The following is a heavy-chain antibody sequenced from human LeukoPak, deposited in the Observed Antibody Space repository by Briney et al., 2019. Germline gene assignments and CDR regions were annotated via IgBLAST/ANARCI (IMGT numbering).Heavy chain of an antibody. CDR3: ASTLGTVVASPDAFDI. Sequence: SETLSLTCAVYGGSFSGYYWSWIRQPPGKGLEWIGEINHSGSTNYNPSLKSRVTISVDTSKNQFSLKLSSVTAADTAVYYCASTLGTVVASPDAFDIRGQGTMVTVSS. CDR2: INHSGST. D-gene: IGHD2-15*01. V-gene: IGHV4-34*01. J-gene: IGHJ3*02. CDR1: GGSFSGYY.